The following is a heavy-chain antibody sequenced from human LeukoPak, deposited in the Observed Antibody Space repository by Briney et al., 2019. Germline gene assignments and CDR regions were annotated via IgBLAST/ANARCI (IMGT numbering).Heavy chain of an antibody. CDR2: IDPSDSST. J-gene: IGHJ4*02. V-gene: IGHV5-10-1*01. CDR3: ASRIAADQN. D-gene: IGHD6-13*01. CDR1: GSFFTTNW. Sequence: GASIKISCEGAGSFFTTNWISWVRQLRGEGLEWMGKIDPSDSSTNYSPSFQAHVTISVDISISTTYLQWSSLKASDSAMYYCASRIAADQNWGQGTLVTVSS.